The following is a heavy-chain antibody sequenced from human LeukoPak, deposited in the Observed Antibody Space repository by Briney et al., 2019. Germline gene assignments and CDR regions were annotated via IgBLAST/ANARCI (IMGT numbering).Heavy chain of an antibody. CDR1: GFTFSSYA. CDR3: AKDGSWSCTD. Sequence: GGSVRLSCAACGFTFSSYAMHWVRQGPGKGLEWVAYIAHHGSNKYYADSVKGRLTISRDNSKRTLYLQMNNLRADDTAVYYCAKDGSWSCTDWGQGALVTVSS. J-gene: IGHJ4*02. V-gene: IGHV3-30*02. D-gene: IGHD2-8*02. CDR2: IAHHGSNK.